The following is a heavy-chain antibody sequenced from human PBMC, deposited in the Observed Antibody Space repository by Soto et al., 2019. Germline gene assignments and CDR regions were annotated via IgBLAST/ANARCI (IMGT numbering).Heavy chain of an antibody. Sequence: GGSLRLSCAASGFTFSSYAMSWVRQAPGQGLEWVSAISGSGGSTYYADSVKGRFTIARDNSKNTLYLQMNSLRAEDTAVYYCAKYVRAYSSGWYYFDYWGQGTLVTVSS. CDR3: AKYVRAYSSGWYYFDY. D-gene: IGHD6-19*01. CDR2: ISGSGGST. J-gene: IGHJ4*02. V-gene: IGHV3-23*01. CDR1: GFTFSSYA.